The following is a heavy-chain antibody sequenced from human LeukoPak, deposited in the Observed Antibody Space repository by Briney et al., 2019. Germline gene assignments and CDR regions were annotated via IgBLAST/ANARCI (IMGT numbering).Heavy chain of an antibody. CDR3: AKDWALLQWFGELLSSRPSRHYMDV. V-gene: IGHV3-30*02. J-gene: IGHJ6*03. CDR1: GFTLSDYG. CDR2: IRYDGSKK. D-gene: IGHD3-10*01. Sequence: HPGGSLRLSCAASGFTLSDYGMHWVRQAPGKGLEWVAFIRYDGSKKYYADSVKGRFTISRDNSKNTLHLQMNSLRAEDTAVYYCAKDWALLQWFGELLSSRPSRHYMDVWGEGTTVTISS.